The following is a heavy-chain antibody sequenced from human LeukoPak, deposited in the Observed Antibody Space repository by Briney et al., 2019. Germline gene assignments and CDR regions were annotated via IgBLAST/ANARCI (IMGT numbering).Heavy chain of an antibody. CDR2: ISSSSSYI. Sequence: GGSLRLSCAASGFTFTTYWMHWVRQAPGKGLEWVSSISSSSSYIYYADSVKGRFTISRDNAKNSLYLQMNSLRAEDTAVYYCARDQESSSSFDYWGQGTLVTVSS. CDR1: GFTFTTYW. CDR3: ARDQESSSSFDY. V-gene: IGHV3-21*01. J-gene: IGHJ4*02. D-gene: IGHD6-6*01.